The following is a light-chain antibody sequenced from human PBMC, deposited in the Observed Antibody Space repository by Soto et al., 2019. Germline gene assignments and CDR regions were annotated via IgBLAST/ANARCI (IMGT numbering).Light chain of an antibody. J-gene: IGKJ1*01. CDR2: DAS. V-gene: IGKV1-5*01. CDR3: QHYGGMWT. CDR1: QSITNR. Sequence: DIQMTQSPSTLSASVGDRVTITCRASQSITNRLAWYQQKPGKAPKVLIYDASSLESGVPSRFTGSGSGTEFALTISSLQPDDFATYWCQHYGGMWTFGQGTKVDIK.